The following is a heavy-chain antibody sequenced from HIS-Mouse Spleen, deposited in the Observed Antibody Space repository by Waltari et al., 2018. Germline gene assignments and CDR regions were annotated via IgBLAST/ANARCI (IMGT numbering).Heavy chain of an antibody. CDR3: AREIPYSSSWYDWYFDL. Sequence: QLQLQESGPGLVKPSETLSLTCTVSGGSISSSSYYWGWIRQPPGKGLEGIGSIYYSGRTHSNPSLKSRVTISVDTSKNQFSLKLSSVTAADTAVYYCAREIPYSSSWYDWYFDLWGRGTLVTVSS. V-gene: IGHV4-39*07. CDR2: IYYSGRT. J-gene: IGHJ2*01. D-gene: IGHD6-13*01. CDR1: GGSISSSSYY.